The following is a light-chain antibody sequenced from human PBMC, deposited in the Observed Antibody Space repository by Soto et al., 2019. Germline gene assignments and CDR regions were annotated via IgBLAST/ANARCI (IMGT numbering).Light chain of an antibody. J-gene: IGKJ4*01. CDR3: MQALQTPLT. Sequence: DIVMTQSPLSLPVTPGEPASISCRSSQSLLHSKGYNYLDWYLQKQGQSPQLLIYLGSNRSSGVPDRFSGSGSGTDFTLKISRVEAEDVGVYYCMQALQTPLTFGGGTKVEIK. CDR1: QSLLHSKGYNY. CDR2: LGS. V-gene: IGKV2-28*01.